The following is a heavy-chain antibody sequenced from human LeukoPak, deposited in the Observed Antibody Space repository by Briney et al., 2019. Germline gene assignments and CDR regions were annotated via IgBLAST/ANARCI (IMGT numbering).Heavy chain of an antibody. CDR3: AKAVGATLKALFDY. CDR1: GFTFSSYA. CDR2: ISGSGGST. J-gene: IGHJ4*02. D-gene: IGHD1-26*01. V-gene: IGHV3-23*01. Sequence: GGSVRLSCAGSGFTFSSYAMSWVRQAPGKGLEWVSAISGSGGSTYYADSVKGRFTISRDNSKNTLYLQMNSLRAEDTAVYYCAKAVGATLKALFDYWGQGTLVTVSS.